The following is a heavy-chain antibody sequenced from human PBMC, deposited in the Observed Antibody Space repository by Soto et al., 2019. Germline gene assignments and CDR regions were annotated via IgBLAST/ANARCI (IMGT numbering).Heavy chain of an antibody. J-gene: IGHJ4*02. D-gene: IGHD2-15*01. V-gene: IGHV3-48*01. CDR1: GFTFSSYS. CDR3: ARGLYCSGGSCYSLTPHYFDY. CDR2: ISSSSSTI. Sequence: GGSLRLSCAASGFTFSSYSMNWVRQAPGKGLEWVSYISSSSSTIYYADSVKGRFTISRDNAKNSLYLQMNSLRAEDTAVYYCARGLYCSGGSCYSLTPHYFDYWGQGTLVTVSS.